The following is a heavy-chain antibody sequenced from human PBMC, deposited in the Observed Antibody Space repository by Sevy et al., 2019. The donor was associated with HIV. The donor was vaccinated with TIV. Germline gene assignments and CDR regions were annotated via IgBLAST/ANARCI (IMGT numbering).Heavy chain of an antibody. V-gene: IGHV3-33*01. J-gene: IGHJ4*02. CDR3: ARELEFYVYDDYGPAFMPDY. D-gene: IGHD4-17*01. Sequence: GGSLRLSCAASGFTFSTYGMHWVRQAPGKGLEWVAVIWFDGSNTYYADSVKGRFTISRDIAKNTLHLQMNSLIAEDTAVYYCARELEFYVYDDYGPAFMPDYWGQGTLVTVSS. CDR2: IWFDGSNT. CDR1: GFTFSTYG.